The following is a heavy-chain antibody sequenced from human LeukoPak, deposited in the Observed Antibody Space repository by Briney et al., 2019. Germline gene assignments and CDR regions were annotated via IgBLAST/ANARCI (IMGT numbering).Heavy chain of an antibody. Sequence: RPGGSLRLSCAVSGITLSNYGMSWVRQAPGKGLEWVAGISDRGGSTNYADSVKGRFTISRDNPKNTLYLQMNSLRAEDTAVYYCAKDLRPMVTYYFDYWGQGTLVTVSS. CDR2: ISDRGGST. D-gene: IGHD4/OR15-4a*01. CDR3: AKDLRPMVTYYFDY. J-gene: IGHJ4*02. CDR1: GITLSNYG. V-gene: IGHV3-23*01.